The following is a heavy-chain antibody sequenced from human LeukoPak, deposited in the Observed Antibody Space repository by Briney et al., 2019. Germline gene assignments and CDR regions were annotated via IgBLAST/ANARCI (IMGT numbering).Heavy chain of an antibody. CDR3: AREGGGDYFYYYYMDV. Sequence: PGGSLRLSCAAAGFTLSSYEMKSVRQPPGKGLEWVSYISSSGSTIYYADSVKGRFTISRDNAKNSLYLQMNSLRAEDTAVYYCAREGGGDYFYYYYMDVWGKGTTVTVSS. V-gene: IGHV3-48*03. J-gene: IGHJ6*03. D-gene: IGHD3-10*01. CDR1: GFTLSSYE. CDR2: ISSSGSTI.